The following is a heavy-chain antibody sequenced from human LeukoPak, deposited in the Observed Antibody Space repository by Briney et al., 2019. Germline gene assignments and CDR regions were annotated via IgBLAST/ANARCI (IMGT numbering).Heavy chain of an antibody. CDR2: ISGSGGST. V-gene: IGHV3-23*01. J-gene: IGHJ4*02. CDR3: AKLGSSTSCYDY. D-gene: IGHD2-2*01. CDR1: GFTFSSYG. Sequence: GGSLRLSCAASGFTFSSYGMSWVRQAPGKGLEWVSAISGSGGSTYYADSVKGRFTISRDNSKNTLYLQMNSLRAEDTAVYYCAKLGSSTSCYDYWGQGTLVTVSS.